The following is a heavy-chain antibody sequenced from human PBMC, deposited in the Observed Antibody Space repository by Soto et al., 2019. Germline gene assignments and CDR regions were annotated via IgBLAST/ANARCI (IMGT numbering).Heavy chain of an antibody. CDR1: GFTFTIYA. Sequence: GGSLRLSCAASGFTFTIYAIHWVRRAPGKGLEWVAFISHDGSNKYYADSVKGRFTISRDNSKNTLYLQMNSLRAEDTAVYYCGRDVNFFDAGCLEHWCQGTLVTV. D-gene: IGHD1-1*01. V-gene: IGHV3-30-3*01. CDR2: ISHDGSNK. J-gene: IGHJ4*02. CDR3: GRDVNFFDAGCLEH.